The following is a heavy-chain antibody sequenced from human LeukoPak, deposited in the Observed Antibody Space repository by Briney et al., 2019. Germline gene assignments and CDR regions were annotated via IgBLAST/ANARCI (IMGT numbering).Heavy chain of an antibody. J-gene: IGHJ6*02. CDR3: ARDNREGMDV. CDR2: ISSSSSYI. Sequence: TGGSLRLSCAASGFTFSSYSMNWVRQAPGKGLEWVSSISSSSSYIYYADSVKGRFTISRDNAKNSLYLQMNSLRAEDTAVYYCARDNREGMDVWGQGTTVTVSS. V-gene: IGHV3-21*01. CDR1: GFTFSSYS. D-gene: IGHD1-14*01.